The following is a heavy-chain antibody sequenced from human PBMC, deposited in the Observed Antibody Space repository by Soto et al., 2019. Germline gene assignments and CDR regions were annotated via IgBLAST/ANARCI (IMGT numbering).Heavy chain of an antibody. Sequence: LSLSRAVSGYPFSSYWLSWVRHARGKGLEGVANIKQDGSEKYYMDSLKGRFTISRDNAKNSLYLQMNGPRAEDTAVYYCSRVVEGTTLDYWGQGTLVTVSP. J-gene: IGHJ4*02. CDR2: IKQDGSEK. D-gene: IGHD1-26*01. CDR1: GYPFSSYW. V-gene: IGHV3-7*05. CDR3: SRVVEGTTLDY.